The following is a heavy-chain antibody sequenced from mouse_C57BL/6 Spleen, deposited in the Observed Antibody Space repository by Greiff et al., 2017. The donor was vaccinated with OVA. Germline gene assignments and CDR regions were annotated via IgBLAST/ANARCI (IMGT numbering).Heavy chain of an antibody. CDR3: TRPGSSYYFDY. D-gene: IGHD1-1*01. CDR1: GYTFTDYE. CDR2: IDPETGGT. V-gene: IGHV1-15*01. Sequence: VQLQQSGAELVRPGASVTLSCKASGYTFTDYEMHWVKQTPVHGLEWIGAIDPETGGTAYNQKFKGKAILTADQSSSTAYMELRSLTSEDSAVYYCTRPGSSYYFDYWGQGTTLTVSS. J-gene: IGHJ2*01.